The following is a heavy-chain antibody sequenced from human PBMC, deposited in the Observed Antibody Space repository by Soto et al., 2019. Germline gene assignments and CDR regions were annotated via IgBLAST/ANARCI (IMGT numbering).Heavy chain of an antibody. Sequence: PSENLSLTCTVSGGSISSGGSYWSWIRQHPGKGLEWIGYIYYSVSTYYNPSLKSRVPISVGTSKNQFSLKLSSVTAADTAVYYCPRDSNPPDRGSGSRFAYSGQGTLVTVSS. J-gene: IGHJ4*02. CDR2: IYYSVST. CDR1: GGSISSGGSY. V-gene: IGHV4-31*03. D-gene: IGHD3-10*01. CDR3: PRDSNPPDRGSGSRFAY.